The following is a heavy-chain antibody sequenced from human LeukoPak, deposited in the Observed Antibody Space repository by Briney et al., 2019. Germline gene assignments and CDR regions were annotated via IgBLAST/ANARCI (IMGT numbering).Heavy chain of an antibody. V-gene: IGHV4-34*01. D-gene: IGHD2-2*01. Sequence: SETLSLTCAVYGGSFSGYYWSWIRQPPGKGLVWIGEINHSGRTNYNPSLKSRVTISVDTSKNQFSLKLSSVTAADTAVYYCARAPDFLGYCSSTSCYALGWFDPWGQGTLVTVSS. CDR3: ARAPDFLGYCSSTSCYALGWFDP. CDR1: GGSFSGYY. J-gene: IGHJ5*02. CDR2: INHSGRT.